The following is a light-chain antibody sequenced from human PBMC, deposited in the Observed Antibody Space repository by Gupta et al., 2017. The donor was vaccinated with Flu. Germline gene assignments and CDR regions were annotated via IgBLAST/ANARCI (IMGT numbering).Light chain of an antibody. J-gene: IGKJ2*03. CDR1: QSVSSSY. Sequence: EIVLTQSPGTLSLSPGERATPSCRASQSVSSSYLAWYQQKPGQAPRLLIYGASSRATGIPDRFSGSGSGTDFTLTISRLDPEDFAVYYCQQYGSSVYSFGQGTKLEIK. CDR3: QQYGSSVYS. CDR2: GAS. V-gene: IGKV3-20*01.